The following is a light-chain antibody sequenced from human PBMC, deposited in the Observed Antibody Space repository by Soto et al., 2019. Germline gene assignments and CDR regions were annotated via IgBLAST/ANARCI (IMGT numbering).Light chain of an antibody. J-gene: IGKJ1*01. CDR3: KQYNSYSWT. CDR1: QSISSW. V-gene: IGKV1-5*03. CDR2: KSS. Sequence: DIQMTQSPSTLSASVGDRVTITCRASQSISSWLAWYQQKPGKAPKLLIYKSSSLESGVPSRFSGSGSGTEFTLTISSLQPDDSATYYCKQYNSYSWTFGQGTKVELQ.